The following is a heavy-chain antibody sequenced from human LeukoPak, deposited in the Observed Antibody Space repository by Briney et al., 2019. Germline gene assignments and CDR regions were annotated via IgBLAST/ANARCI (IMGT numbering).Heavy chain of an antibody. CDR2: ISGRGGST. Sequence: GRSLRLSCAASGFTFTSYAMSWVRQAPGKGLEWVSTISGRGGSTYYADSVKGRFSISRDTSKNTLYLQMNSLSAEDTAVCYCAKGHYDDSSGQYFDYWGQGTPVTVSS. CDR3: AKGHYDDSSGQYFDY. D-gene: IGHD3-22*01. J-gene: IGHJ4*02. CDR1: GFTFTSYA. V-gene: IGHV3-23*01.